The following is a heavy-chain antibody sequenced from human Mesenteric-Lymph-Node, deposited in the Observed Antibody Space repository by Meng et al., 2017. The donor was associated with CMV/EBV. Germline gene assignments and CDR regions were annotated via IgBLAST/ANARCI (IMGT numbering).Heavy chain of an antibody. CDR1: GYTLTELS. D-gene: IGHD6-6*01. CDR3: ARDLIFARPLSPHYFDY. CDR2: ISAYNGNT. V-gene: IGHV1-18*01. J-gene: IGHJ4*02. Sequence: ASVKVSCKVSGYTLTELSMHWVRQAPGKGLEWMGWISAYNGNTNYAQKLQGRVTMTTDTSTSTAYMELRSLRSDDTAVYYCARDLIFARPLSPHYFDYWGQGTLVTVSS.